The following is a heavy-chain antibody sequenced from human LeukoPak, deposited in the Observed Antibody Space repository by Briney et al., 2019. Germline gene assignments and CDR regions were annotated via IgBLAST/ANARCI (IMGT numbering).Heavy chain of an antibody. J-gene: IGHJ6*03. CDR3: ARRKTGYSSSSELSYYYMDV. CDR2: IYTSGST. Sequence: SETLSLTCTVSGGSISSYYWSWIRQPPGKGLEWIGYIYTSGSTNYNPSLKSRVTISVDTSKNQFSLKLSSVTAADTAVYYCARRKTGYSSSSELSYYYMDVWGKGTTVTVSS. D-gene: IGHD6-6*01. V-gene: IGHV4-4*09. CDR1: GGSISSYY.